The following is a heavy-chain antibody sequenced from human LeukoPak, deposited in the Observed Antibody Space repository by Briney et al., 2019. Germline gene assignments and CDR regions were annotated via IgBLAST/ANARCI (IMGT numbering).Heavy chain of an antibody. Sequence: SGPTLVNPTHTLTLTCTFSGFSLNTRGVGVGWIRQPPGKDLEWLALIYWDDDRRYSTSLKIRLTITKDTSKNQVVLTMTNMDPVDTATYFCAHRKNYYDSSVFDNWGQGTLVTVS. D-gene: IGHD3-22*01. CDR1: GFSLNTRGVG. V-gene: IGHV2-5*02. CDR3: AHRKNYYDSSVFDN. J-gene: IGHJ4*02. CDR2: IYWDDDR.